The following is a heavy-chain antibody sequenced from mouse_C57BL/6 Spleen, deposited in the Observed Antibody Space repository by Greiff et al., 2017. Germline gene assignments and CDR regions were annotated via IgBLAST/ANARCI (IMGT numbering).Heavy chain of an antibody. Sequence: EVMLVESEGGLVQPGSSMKLSCTASGFTFSDYYMAWVRQVPEKGLEWVANINYDGSSTYYLDSLKSRFIISRDNAKNILYLQMTSLKSEDTATYYCARAPFYYYGSSYLDYWGQGTTLTVSS. V-gene: IGHV5-16*01. D-gene: IGHD1-1*01. J-gene: IGHJ2*01. CDR3: ARAPFYYYGSSYLDY. CDR2: INYDGSST. CDR1: GFTFSDYY.